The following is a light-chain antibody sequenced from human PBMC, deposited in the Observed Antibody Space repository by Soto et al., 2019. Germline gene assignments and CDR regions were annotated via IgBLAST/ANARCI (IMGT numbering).Light chain of an antibody. CDR2: KAS. CDR3: QQYENYWT. V-gene: IGKV1-5*03. Sequence: DIQMTQSPSTLSGSVGDRVTITCRASQTISSWLAWYQQKPGKAPKLLIYKASTLDSGVPSRFSGSGSGTEFSLTISNLQPDDCATYYCQQYENYWTFGQGKKVDIK. J-gene: IGKJ1*01. CDR1: QTISSW.